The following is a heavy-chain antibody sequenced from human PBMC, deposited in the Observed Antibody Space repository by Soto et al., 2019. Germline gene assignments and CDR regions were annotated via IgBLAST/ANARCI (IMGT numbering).Heavy chain of an antibody. CDR3: ARGPDTDC. J-gene: IGHJ4*02. V-gene: IGHV3-53*01. CDR2: IYSGGNP. CDR1: GFSVGVNY. Sequence: EERLVQSGGGLVQPGGSLRLSCAASGFSVGVNYMSWVRQPPGKGLELVSLIYSGGNPFYAGSMKGRFTLSRDNSNNMLSLQMDSLRAENRAVYYCARGPDTDCWCQGTLVIVSS. D-gene: IGHD2-2*02.